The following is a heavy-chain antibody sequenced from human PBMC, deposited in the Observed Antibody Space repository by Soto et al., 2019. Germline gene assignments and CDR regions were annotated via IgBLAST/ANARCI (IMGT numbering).Heavy chain of an antibody. J-gene: IGHJ6*02. CDR3: ASAQLAAAGPRDYYYGMDV. Sequence: QVQLVQSGAEVKKPGSSVKVSCKASGGTFSSYAISWVRQAPGQGLEWMGGIIPIFGTANYAQKFQGRVTITADESTSTAYMELSSLRSEDTAVYYCASAQLAAAGPRDYYYGMDVWGQGTTVTVSS. CDR1: GGTFSSYA. D-gene: IGHD6-13*01. V-gene: IGHV1-69*01. CDR2: IIPIFGTA.